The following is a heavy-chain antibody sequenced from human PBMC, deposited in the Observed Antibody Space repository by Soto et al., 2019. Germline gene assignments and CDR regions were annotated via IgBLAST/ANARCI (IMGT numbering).Heavy chain of an antibody. V-gene: IGHV4-59*01. D-gene: IGHD1-1*01. CDR1: GVFISTYY. Sequence: QVQLQESGPGLVKPSETLALTCTVSGVFISTYYWSWIRQLPGKGLEWIGQVFYSGNTNYNPSLKRRVTISVDASRNQFSLRLSSVTTAHTAMYYWASRDDNAAFHIWGPPTLVTVSS. CDR3: ASRDDNAAFHI. CDR2: VFYSGNT. J-gene: IGHJ3*02.